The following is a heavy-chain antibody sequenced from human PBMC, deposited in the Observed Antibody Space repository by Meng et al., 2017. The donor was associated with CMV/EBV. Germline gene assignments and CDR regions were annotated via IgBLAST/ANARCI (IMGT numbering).Heavy chain of an antibody. D-gene: IGHD2-2*01. CDR3: ARHTRYCSSTSCLNWYFDL. J-gene: IGHJ2*01. CDR1: GGSISSSSYY. CDR2: IYYSGST. V-gene: IGHV4-39*01. Sequence: GSLRLSCTVSGGSISSSSYYWGWIRQPPGKGLEWIGSIYYSGSTYYNPSLKSRVTISVDTSKNQFSLKLSSVTAADTAVYYCARHTRYCSSTSCLNWYFDLWGRGTLVTVSS.